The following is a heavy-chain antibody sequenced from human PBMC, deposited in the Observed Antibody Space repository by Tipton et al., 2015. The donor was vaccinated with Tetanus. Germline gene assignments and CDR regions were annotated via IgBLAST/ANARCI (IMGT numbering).Heavy chain of an antibody. CDR1: GFIFSSYG. CDR3: ARGADCSGGSCFSGDFDN. J-gene: IGHJ4*02. Sequence: SLRLSCAASGFIFSSYGIHWVRQAPGKGLEWVAVSWYDGTDKYYADSVKGRFTISRDNSKNTLYLQMNSLRAEDTAVYYCARGADCSGGSCFSGDFDNWGQGTQFTVSS. CDR2: SWYDGTDK. V-gene: IGHV3-33*01. D-gene: IGHD2-15*01.